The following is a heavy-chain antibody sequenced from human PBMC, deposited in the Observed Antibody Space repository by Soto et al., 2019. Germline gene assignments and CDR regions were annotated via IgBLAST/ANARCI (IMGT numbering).Heavy chain of an antibody. CDR1: GASISSGNYY. J-gene: IGHJ4*02. Sequence: QVQLQESGPGLVKPSQTLSLTCSVSGASISSGNYYWSWIRQHPGKGLEWIGYIYYTGSTYYNPSLRSRITISEDMSKNHFSLRLSSVTAADTAVYYCAGGREEAGGPFDYWGQGTLVTVSS. CDR3: AGGREEAGGPFDY. CDR2: IYYTGST. V-gene: IGHV4-31*03. D-gene: IGHD3-16*01.